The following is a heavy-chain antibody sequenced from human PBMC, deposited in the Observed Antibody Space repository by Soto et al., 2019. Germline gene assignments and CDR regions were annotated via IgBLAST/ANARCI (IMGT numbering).Heavy chain of an antibody. J-gene: IGHJ4*02. V-gene: IGHV1-3*01. CDR1: GYTFGSFA. CDR2: NNAGSGNT. D-gene: IGHD3-16*02. Sequence: GASVKVSCKASGYTFGSFAMHWLRQAPGQRLEWPGWNNAGSGNTKYSQKLQGRITITRDTSATTSYLELNSLTSEDTAVYYCARNRSITRAVTDPFDSWGQGTLVTVSS. CDR3: ARNRSITRAVTDPFDS.